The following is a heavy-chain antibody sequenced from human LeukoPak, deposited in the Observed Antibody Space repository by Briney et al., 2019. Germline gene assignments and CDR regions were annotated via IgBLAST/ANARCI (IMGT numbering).Heavy chain of an antibody. V-gene: IGHV3-48*03. J-gene: IGHJ4*02. Sequence: GGSLRLSCAASGFTFSSYEMNWVRQAPGKGLEWVSYISSGGTTIYYADSVKGRFTISRDNAKNSLYLQMNSLGAEDTAVYYCARGVQYGAVDYWGQGNPVTVSS. CDR1: GFTFSSYE. CDR3: ARGVQYGAVDY. D-gene: IGHD4/OR15-4a*01. CDR2: ISSGGTTI.